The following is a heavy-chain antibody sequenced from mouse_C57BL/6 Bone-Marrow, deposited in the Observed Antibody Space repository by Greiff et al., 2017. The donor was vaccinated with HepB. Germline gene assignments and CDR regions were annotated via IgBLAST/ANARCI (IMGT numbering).Heavy chain of an antibody. V-gene: IGHV14-2*01. CDR2: IDPEDGET. CDR3: ARTPYYYGSSYVGAMGY. D-gene: IGHD1-1*01. Sequence: VQLMQSGAEFVKPGASVKLSCTASGFNFKGYYMHWVRQRTEQGLEWIGRIDPEDGETKYAPKFQGKVTITTDTSSNTPYLQLSSQTSEDTAVYYCARTPYYYGSSYVGAMGYRGQGTSVTGSS. CDR1: GFNFKGYY. J-gene: IGHJ4*01.